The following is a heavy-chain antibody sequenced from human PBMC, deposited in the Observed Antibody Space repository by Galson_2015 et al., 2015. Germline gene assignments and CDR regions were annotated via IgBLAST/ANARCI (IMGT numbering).Heavy chain of an antibody. J-gene: IGHJ4*02. CDR2: INHSGST. CDR1: GGSFSGYS. D-gene: IGHD4-17*01. V-gene: IGHV4-34*01. CDR3: ARGSVPTGDY. Sequence: ETLSLTCAVYGGSFSGYSWSWIRQPPGKGLEWIGEINHSGSTNYNPSLKSRVTISVDTSKNQFSLKLSSVTAADTAVYYCARGSVPTGDYWGQGTLVTVSS.